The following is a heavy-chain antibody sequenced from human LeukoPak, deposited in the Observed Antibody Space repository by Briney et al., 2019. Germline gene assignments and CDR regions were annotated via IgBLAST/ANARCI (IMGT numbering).Heavy chain of an antibody. CDR1: RGSISGFY. Sequence: PSETLSLTCTISRGSISGFYWSWIRQPPGKGLEWIGYIYYSGSSNYNPSLKSRVTISVDTSKDQFSLKLSSVTAADTAVYYCARNRASGTPYFDYWGQGLLVTVPS. CDR3: ARNRASGTPYFDY. V-gene: IGHV4-59*01. J-gene: IGHJ4*02. D-gene: IGHD3-10*01. CDR2: IYYSGSS.